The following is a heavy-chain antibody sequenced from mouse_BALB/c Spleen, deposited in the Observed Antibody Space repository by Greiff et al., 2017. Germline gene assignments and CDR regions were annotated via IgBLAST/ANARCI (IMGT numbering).Heavy chain of an antibody. V-gene: IGHV1-7*01. J-gene: IGHJ2*01. CDR2: INPSTGYT. CDR3: ARTYDGYYGGYFDY. Sequence: QVQLQQSGAELAKPGASVKMSCKASGYTFTSYWMHWVTQRPGQGLEWIGYINPSTGYTEYNQKFKDKATLTADKSSSTAYMQLSSLTSEDSAVYYCARTYDGYYGGYFDYWGQGTTLTVSA. D-gene: IGHD2-3*01. CDR1: GYTFTSYW.